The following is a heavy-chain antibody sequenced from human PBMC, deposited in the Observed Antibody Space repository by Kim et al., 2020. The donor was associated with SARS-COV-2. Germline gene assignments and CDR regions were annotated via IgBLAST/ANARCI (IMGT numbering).Heavy chain of an antibody. CDR3: AKSGIYYDSSGYLDY. J-gene: IGHJ4*02. V-gene: IGHV3-30*02. D-gene: IGHD3-22*01. Sequence: SGKGRFTISRDNSKNTLYLQMNSLRAEDTAVYYCAKSGIYYDSSGYLDYWGQGTLVTVSS.